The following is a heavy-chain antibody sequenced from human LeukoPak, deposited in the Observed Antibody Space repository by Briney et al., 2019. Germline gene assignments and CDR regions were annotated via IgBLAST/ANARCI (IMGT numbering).Heavy chain of an antibody. CDR1: GYTFTSYG. J-gene: IGHJ4*02. CDR2: ISTYNGDT. CDR3: ARRGSVDTPMSNWEWWY. Sequence: ASVKVSCKASGYTFTSYGISWLRQAPGQRLEWMGWISTYNGDTNYAQKLQGRVTLTTDTSTSTVYMELRSLRSDDTAVYYCARRGSVDTPMSNWEWWYWGQGTLVTVSS. D-gene: IGHD5-18*01. V-gene: IGHV1-18*01.